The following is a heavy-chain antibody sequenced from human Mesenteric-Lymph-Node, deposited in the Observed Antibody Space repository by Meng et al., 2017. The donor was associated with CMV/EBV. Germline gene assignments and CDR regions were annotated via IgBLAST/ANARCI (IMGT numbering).Heavy chain of an antibody. CDR2: IYSGGNT. D-gene: IGHD2-2*01. J-gene: IGHJ3*02. CDR3: ARVYCSSTSCLIGGAFDI. CDR1: GFTVSSNY. Sequence: GESLKISCAASGFTVSSNYMSWVRQAPGKGLEWVSIIYSGGNTFYADSVKGRFTISRDNSKNTLYLQMNSLRAEDTAVYYCARVYCSSTSCLIGGAFDIWGQGTMVTVSS. V-gene: IGHV3-66*02.